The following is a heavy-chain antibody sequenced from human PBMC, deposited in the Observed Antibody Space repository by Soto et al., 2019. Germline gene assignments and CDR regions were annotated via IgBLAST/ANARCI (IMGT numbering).Heavy chain of an antibody. J-gene: IGHJ4*02. CDR2: IYHSVST. CDR1: GGSISSGGYS. V-gene: IGHV4-30-2*02. CDR3: ARVNPAVAGITFDD. Sequence: PSETLSLTCAVSGGSISSGGYSWSWIRQPPGKGLECIGYIYHSVSTYYNPSLKSRVTISVDRSKNQFSLKLNSVTAADTAVYYCARVNPAVAGITFDDWGQGTPVTVSS. D-gene: IGHD6-19*01.